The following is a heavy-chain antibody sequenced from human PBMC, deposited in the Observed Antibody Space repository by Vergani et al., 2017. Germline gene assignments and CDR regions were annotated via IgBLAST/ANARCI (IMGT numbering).Heavy chain of an antibody. CDR2: IDHTGRP. CDR1: GGSFTSYH. D-gene: IGHD4-11*01. V-gene: IGHV4-34*01. CDR3: ARVNTETNGHLYYYYYMDV. Sequence: QVQLQQWGGGLLKPSETLSLTCVVNGGSFTSYHWTWIRQSPGEGLGWVGDIDHTGRPDYNPSLKSRLTMSVDNSRNQFSLALNSVTATDTAIYFCARVNTETNGHLYYYYYMDVWGQGNAVTVS. J-gene: IGHJ6*03.